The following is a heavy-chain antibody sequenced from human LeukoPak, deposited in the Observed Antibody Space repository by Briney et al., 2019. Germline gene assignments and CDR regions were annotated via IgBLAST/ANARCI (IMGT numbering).Heavy chain of an antibody. CDR3: ARATMSRDFDN. D-gene: IGHD3-10*02. J-gene: IGHJ4*02. CDR1: GGSISSGSYY. Sequence: PSETLSLTCTVSGGSISSGSYYWSWIRQPAGQGLEWIGRIYSSGSTNYNSSLKSRVTISVNTSKNQFSLKVSSVTAADTAVYYCARATMSRDFDNWGQGTLVTVSS. CDR2: IYSSGST. V-gene: IGHV4-61*02.